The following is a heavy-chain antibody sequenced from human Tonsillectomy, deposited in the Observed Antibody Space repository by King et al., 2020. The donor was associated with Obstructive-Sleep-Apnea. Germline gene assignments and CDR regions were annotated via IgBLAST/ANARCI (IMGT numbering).Heavy chain of an antibody. Sequence: VQLVESGGGLVQPGGSLKLSCAASGFSFSGSAMHWVRQASGKGLEWVGRVRNKAFNYATTYAASGKGRFTISRNDSKSTAYLQMNSLKTEDTAVYFCTTLDKLLPTGDAFDIWGQGTTVTVSS. CDR2: VRNKAFNYAT. CDR3: TTLDKLLPTGDAFDI. V-gene: IGHV3-73*01. J-gene: IGHJ3*02. CDR1: GFSFSGSA. D-gene: IGHD3-10*01.